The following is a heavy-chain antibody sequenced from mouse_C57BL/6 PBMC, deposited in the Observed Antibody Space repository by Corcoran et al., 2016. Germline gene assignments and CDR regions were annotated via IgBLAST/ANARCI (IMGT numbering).Heavy chain of an antibody. V-gene: IGHV1-26*01. CDR3: ARGDYEGAMDY. CDR2: INPNNGGT. CDR1: GYTFTDYY. Sequence: EVQLQQSGPELVKPGASVKISCKASGYTFTDYYMNWVKQSHGKSIEWIGDINPNNGGTSYNQKFKGKATLTVDKSSSTAYMELRSLTSEDSAVYYCARGDYEGAMDYWGQGTSVTVSS. J-gene: IGHJ4*01. D-gene: IGHD2-4*01.